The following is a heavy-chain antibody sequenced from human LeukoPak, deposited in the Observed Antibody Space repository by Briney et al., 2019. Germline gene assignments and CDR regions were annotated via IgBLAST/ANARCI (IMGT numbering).Heavy chain of an antibody. Sequence: PGGSLRLSCAASGFTFSSYWMSWVRQAPGKGLEWLAFISWDGNVKTCADSVEGRFTISRDSPKNTLFLQMNSLRAEDTAVYYCARDLSMSYSVDYWGQGTLVTVSS. D-gene: IGHD2-21*01. CDR3: ARDLSMSYSVDY. CDR2: ISWDGNVK. CDR1: GFTFSSYW. V-gene: IGHV3-30*03. J-gene: IGHJ4*02.